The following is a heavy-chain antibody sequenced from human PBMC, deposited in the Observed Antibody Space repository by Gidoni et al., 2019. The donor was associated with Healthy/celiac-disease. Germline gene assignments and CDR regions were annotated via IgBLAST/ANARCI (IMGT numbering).Heavy chain of an antibody. V-gene: IGHV4-59*01. CDR1: GGSISSYY. D-gene: IGHD4-4*01. CDR2: IYYGGST. Sequence: QVQLQESGPGLVKPSETLSLTCTVSGGSISSYYWRWIRQPPGKGLEWIGYIYYGGSTNYNPSLKSRVTISVDTSKNQFALKLSSVTAADTAVYYCARAYHYSKGWFDPWGQGTLVTVSS. CDR3: ARAYHYSKGWFDP. J-gene: IGHJ5*02.